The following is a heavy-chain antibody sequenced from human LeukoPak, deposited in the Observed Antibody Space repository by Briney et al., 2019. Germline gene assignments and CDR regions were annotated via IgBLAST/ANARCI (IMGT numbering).Heavy chain of an antibody. V-gene: IGHV3-7*01. CDR3: ASQRLSYFQH. Sequence: GGSLRLSCAASGFTFSSYWTSWVRQAPGKGLEWVANIKQDGSEKYYVDSVKGRSTISRDNAKNSLYLQMNSLRAEDTAVYYCASQRLSYFQHWGQGTLVTVSS. CDR1: GFTFSSYW. J-gene: IGHJ1*01. CDR2: IKQDGSEK.